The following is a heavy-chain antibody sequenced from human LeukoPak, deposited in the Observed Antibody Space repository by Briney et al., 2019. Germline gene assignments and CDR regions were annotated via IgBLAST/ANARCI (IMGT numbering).Heavy chain of an antibody. CDR3: ARALRSFAFDI. Sequence: ASVKVSCKASGYTFTGYYIHWVRQAPGQGLEWMGWINPNSGGTNSAQQFQGRVTLTRDTSISTAYMELSRLGSHDTAVYYCARALRSFAFDIWGQGTMVTVSS. V-gene: IGHV1-2*02. J-gene: IGHJ3*02. D-gene: IGHD3-10*01. CDR2: INPNSGGT. CDR1: GYTFTGYY.